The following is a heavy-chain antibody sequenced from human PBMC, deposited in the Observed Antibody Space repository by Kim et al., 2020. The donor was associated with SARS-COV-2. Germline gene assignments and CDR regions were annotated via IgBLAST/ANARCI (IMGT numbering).Heavy chain of an antibody. D-gene: IGHD4-4*01. CDR1: GFTFSSYG. CDR2: IWYDGSNK. J-gene: IGHJ6*02. CDR3: ARATVVYYYYGMDV. V-gene: IGHV3-33*01. Sequence: GGSLRLSCAASGFTFSSYGMHWVRQAPGKGLEWVAVIWYDGSNKYYADSVKGRFTISRDNSKNTLYLQMNSLRAEDTAVYYCARATVVYYYYGMDVWGQGTTVTVSS.